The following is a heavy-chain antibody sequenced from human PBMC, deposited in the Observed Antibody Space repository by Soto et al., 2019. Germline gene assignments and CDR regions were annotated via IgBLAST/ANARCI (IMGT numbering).Heavy chain of an antibody. J-gene: IGHJ4*02. CDR2: ISYDGSNK. CDR3: ARGGSDWLLLGY. CDR1: GFTFSSYA. Sequence: PGGSLRLSCAASGFTFSSYAMHWVRQAPGKGLEWVAVISYDGSNKYYADSVKGRFTISRDNSKNTLYLQMNSLTAEDTAVYYCARGGSDWLLLGYWGQGTLVTVSS. D-gene: IGHD3-9*01. V-gene: IGHV3-30-3*01.